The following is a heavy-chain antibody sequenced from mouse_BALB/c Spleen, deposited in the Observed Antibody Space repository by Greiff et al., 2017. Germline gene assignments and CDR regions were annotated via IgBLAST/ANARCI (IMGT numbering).Heavy chain of an antibody. D-gene: IGHD6-1*01. CDR3: ARSGLCRFCAMDY. Sequence: EVKLVQSGGGLVKPGGSLKLSCAASGFAFSSYDMSWVRQTPEKRLEWVAYISSGGGSTYYNNTVKGRFTISKDNAKNTLYLQMTILMSKDTAMYYCARSGLCRFCAMDYWGQGTSVTVSS. V-gene: IGHV5-12-1*01. CDR1: GFAFSSYD. CDR2: ISSGGGST. J-gene: IGHJ4*01.